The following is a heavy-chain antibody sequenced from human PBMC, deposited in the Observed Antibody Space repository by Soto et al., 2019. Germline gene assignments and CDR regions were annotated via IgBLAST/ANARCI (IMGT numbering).Heavy chain of an antibody. V-gene: IGHV4-34*01. D-gene: IGHD6-19*01. CDR2: INHSGST. CDR1: GGSFSGYY. Sequence: SETLSLTCAVYGGSFSGYYWSWIRQPPGKGLEWIGEINHSGSTNYNPSLKSRVTISVDTSKNQFSLKLSSVTAADTAVYYCASLAVAGTWGQGTLVTVSS. CDR3: ASLAVAGT. J-gene: IGHJ4*02.